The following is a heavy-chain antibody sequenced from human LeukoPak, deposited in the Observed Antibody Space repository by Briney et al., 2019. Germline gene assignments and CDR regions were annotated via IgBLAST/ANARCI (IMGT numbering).Heavy chain of an antibody. Sequence: SETLSLTCSFSGDSISTYYWSWIRQSPGKGLEWTGHIYSSGNTDYNSSLKSRVTISVDTSRSQFSLRLSSVTATDTAVYYCARLRWQLVGPYFDYWGQGILVTVSS. CDR1: GDSISTYY. CDR3: ARLRWQLVGPYFDY. J-gene: IGHJ4*02. D-gene: IGHD6-13*01. CDR2: IYSSGNT. V-gene: IGHV4-59*01.